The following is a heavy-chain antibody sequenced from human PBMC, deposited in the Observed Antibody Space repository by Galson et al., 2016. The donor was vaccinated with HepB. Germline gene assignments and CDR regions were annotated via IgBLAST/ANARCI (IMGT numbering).Heavy chain of an antibody. D-gene: IGHD6-13*01. CDR3: ARGIAAAGTGLDY. J-gene: IGHJ4*02. V-gene: IGHV4-38-2*01. CDR1: GYSISSGYY. CDR2: IYHSGST. Sequence: SETLSLTCAVSGYSISSGYYWGWIRQPPGKGLEWIGSIYHSGSTYYNPSLKSRVTISVATSENQFSLKLSSVTAADTAVYYCARGIAAAGTGLDYWGQGTLVTVSS.